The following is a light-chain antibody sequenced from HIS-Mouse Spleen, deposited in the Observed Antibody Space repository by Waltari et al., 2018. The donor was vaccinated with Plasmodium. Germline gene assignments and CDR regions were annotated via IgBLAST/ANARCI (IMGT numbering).Light chain of an antibody. CDR2: DVS. CDR3: CSYAGSYFYV. CDR1: SRAVGGSNY. V-gene: IGLV2-11*01. Sequence: QSALTQPRSVSGSPGQSVTISCTGTSRAVGGSNYVSWYQQHPGKAPKLMIYDVSKRPSGVPVRFSGSKSGNTASLTISGLQAEDEADYYCCSYAGSYFYVFGTGTKVTVL. J-gene: IGLJ1*01.